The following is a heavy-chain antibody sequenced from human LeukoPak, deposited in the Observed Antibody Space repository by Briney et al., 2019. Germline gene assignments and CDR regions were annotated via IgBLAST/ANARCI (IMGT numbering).Heavy chain of an antibody. CDR3: AKCYDNYYYYYMDV. J-gene: IGHJ6*03. V-gene: IGHV3-21*01. CDR2: ISSSSSYI. CDR1: GFTFSSYS. D-gene: IGHD5-12*01. Sequence: SGGSLRLSCAASGFTFSSYSMNWVRLAPGKGLEWVSSISSSSSYIYYADSVKGRFTISRDNAKNSLYLQMNSLRAEDTAVYYCAKCYDNYYYYYMDVWGKGTTVTVSS.